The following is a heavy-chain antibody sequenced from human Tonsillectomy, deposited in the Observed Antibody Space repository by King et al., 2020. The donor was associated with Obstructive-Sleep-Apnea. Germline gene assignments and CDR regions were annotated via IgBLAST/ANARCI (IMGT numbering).Heavy chain of an antibody. V-gene: IGHV1-58*02. Sequence: QLVQSGPEVKKPGTSVKVSCKASGFTFTNSAMQWVRQARGQRLEWIGWIVVGSGNTNCAQQFQERVTITRDMSTVTAYMELSSLRSEDTAVYYCAADMGDYYDSSGYFESGHYYWGQGTLVTVSS. CDR2: IVVGSGNT. CDR1: GFTFTNSA. D-gene: IGHD3-22*01. J-gene: IGHJ4*02. CDR3: AADMGDYYDSSGYFESGHYY.